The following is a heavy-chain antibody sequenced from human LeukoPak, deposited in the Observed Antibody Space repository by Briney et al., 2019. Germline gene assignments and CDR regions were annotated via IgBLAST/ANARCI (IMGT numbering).Heavy chain of an antibody. CDR3: ATPGGAAAGTDYYYGMDV. CDR1: GFTFSSYG. V-gene: IGHV3-30*03. Sequence: PGGSLRLSCAASGFTFSSYGMHWVRQAPGKGLEWVAVITYDGSNKYYADSVKGRFTISRDNSKNTLYLQMNSLRAEDTAVYYCATPGGAAAGTDYYYGMDVWGQGTTVTVSS. D-gene: IGHD6-13*01. CDR2: ITYDGSNK. J-gene: IGHJ6*02.